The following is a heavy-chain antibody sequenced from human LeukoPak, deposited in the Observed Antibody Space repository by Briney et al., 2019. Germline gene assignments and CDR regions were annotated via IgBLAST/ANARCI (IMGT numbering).Heavy chain of an antibody. CDR2: ISAYNGNT. CDR1: VYTFTSYG. D-gene: IGHD2-2*01. V-gene: IGHV1-18*01. J-gene: IGHJ6*03. Sequence: ASVKVSCKSSVYTFTSYGISWVRQAPGQGLEWMGWISAYNGNTNYAQKLQGRVTMTTDTSTSTAYMELRSLRSDDTAVYYCARVRRIGYCSSTSCFDLTVCYYYMDVWGKGTTVTVSS. CDR3: ARVRRIGYCSSTSCFDLTVCYYYMDV.